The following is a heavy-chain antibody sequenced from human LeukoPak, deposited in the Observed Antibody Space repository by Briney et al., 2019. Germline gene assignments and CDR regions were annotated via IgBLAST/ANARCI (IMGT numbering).Heavy chain of an antibody. CDR1: GGSIKNYF. V-gene: IGHV4-4*07. D-gene: IGHD3-10*01. Sequence: SETLSLTCIVSGGSIKNYFWSWIRQPAGKGLEWIGRIYTTTGITDYKPSLRSRVSISADMSKNQFSLKLSSVTAADTATYYCAKYDSGSLALWGQGTLVTVSS. CDR2: IYTTTGIT. J-gene: IGHJ4*02. CDR3: AKYDSGSLAL.